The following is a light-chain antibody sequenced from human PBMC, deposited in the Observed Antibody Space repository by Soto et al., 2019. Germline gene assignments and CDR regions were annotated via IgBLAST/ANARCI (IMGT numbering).Light chain of an antibody. V-gene: IGLV2-11*01. Sequence: QSALTQPRSVSGSPGQSVTISCTGTSCDVGGYYYVSWYQQHPGKAPKLMIYDVSKRPSGVPDRFSGSKSGNTASLTISGLQAEDEADYYCCSNAGSYTYVFGTGTKLTVL. CDR2: DVS. J-gene: IGLJ1*01. CDR3: CSNAGSYTYV. CDR1: SCDVGGYYY.